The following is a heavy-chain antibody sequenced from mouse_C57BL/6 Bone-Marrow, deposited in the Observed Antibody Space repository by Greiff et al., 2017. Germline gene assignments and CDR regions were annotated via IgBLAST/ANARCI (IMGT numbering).Heavy chain of an antibody. J-gene: IGHJ4*01. V-gene: IGHV5-12*01. D-gene: IGHD1-2*01. Sequence: EVMLVESGGGLVQPGGSLKLSCAASGFTFSDYYMYWVRQTPEKRLEWVAYISNGGGSTYYPDTVKGRFTISRDNAKNTLYLQMSRLKSEDTAMYYCARRRYYRSDYAMDYWGQGTSVTVSS. CDR3: ARRRYYRSDYAMDY. CDR2: ISNGGGST. CDR1: GFTFSDYY.